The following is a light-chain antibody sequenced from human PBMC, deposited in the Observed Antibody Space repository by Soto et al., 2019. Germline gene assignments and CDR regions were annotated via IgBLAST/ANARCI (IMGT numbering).Light chain of an antibody. V-gene: IGKV1-39*01. J-gene: IGKJ4*01. Sequence: IHMTQSPSSLSASVGDRVTLTCRASETISHYLNWYQQKPGKAPKLLIYAASKLQSGVPSRFSGSGSGTDFILTITSLQTEDFATYYCQQRSTTPLTFGGGTTVDVK. CDR2: AAS. CDR3: QQRSTTPLT. CDR1: ETISHY.